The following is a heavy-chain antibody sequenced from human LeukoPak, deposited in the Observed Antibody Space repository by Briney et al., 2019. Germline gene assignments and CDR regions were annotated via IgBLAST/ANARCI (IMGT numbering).Heavy chain of an antibody. V-gene: IGHV4-31*03. CDR1: GGSPKIGPYY. D-gene: IGHD1-26*01. CDR2: ISYTGGT. Sequence: TPSLTCTDPGGSPKIGPYYRGWCSQHPGTCPPRIGYISYTGGTYYNPSLESRVSRSVDTSKNQFSLKLSSVTAADTAMYYCARIIVGASFDYWGQGTRVTVSS. J-gene: IGHJ4*02. CDR3: ARIIVGASFDY.